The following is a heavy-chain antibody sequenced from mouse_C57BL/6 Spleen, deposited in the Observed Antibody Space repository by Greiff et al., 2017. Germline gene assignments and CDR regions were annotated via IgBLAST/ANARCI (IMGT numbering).Heavy chain of an antibody. J-gene: IGHJ4*01. Sequence: EVQLQQSGPVLVKPGASVKMSCKASGYTFTDYYMNWVKQSHGKSLEWIGVINPYNGGTSYNQKFKGKATLTVDKSSSTAYMELNSLTSEDSAVYYCARIREDYAMDYWGQGTSVTVSS. V-gene: IGHV1-19*01. CDR1: GYTFTDYY. CDR3: ARIREDYAMDY. CDR2: INPYNGGT.